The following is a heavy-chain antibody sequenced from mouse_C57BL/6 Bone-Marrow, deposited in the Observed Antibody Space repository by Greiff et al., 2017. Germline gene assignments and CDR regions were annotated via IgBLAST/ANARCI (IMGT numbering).Heavy chain of an antibody. CDR2: IDPSDSET. Sequence: VQLKQPGAELVRPGSSVKLSCKASGYTFTSYWMHWVKQRPIQGLEWIGNIDPSDSETHYDQKFKDKATLTVDKSSSTAYMQLSSLTSEDSAVYYCARWGFAYWGQGTLVTVSA. CDR1: GYTFTSYW. CDR3: ARWGFAY. J-gene: IGHJ3*01. V-gene: IGHV1-52*01.